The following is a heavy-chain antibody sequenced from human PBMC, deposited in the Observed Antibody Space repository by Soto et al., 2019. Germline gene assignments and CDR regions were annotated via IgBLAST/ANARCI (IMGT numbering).Heavy chain of an antibody. CDR2: IYYSGST. J-gene: IGHJ6*02. Sequence: SETLSLNCTVSGGSISSSSYYWGWIRQPPGKGLEWIGSIYYSGSTYYNPSLKSRVTISVDTSKNQFSLKLSSVTAADTAVYYCAIVPYYYGSGSYYRHYYYYYGMDVWGQGTTVT. V-gene: IGHV4-39*01. D-gene: IGHD3-10*01. CDR1: GGSISSSSYY. CDR3: AIVPYYYGSGSYYRHYYYYYGMDV.